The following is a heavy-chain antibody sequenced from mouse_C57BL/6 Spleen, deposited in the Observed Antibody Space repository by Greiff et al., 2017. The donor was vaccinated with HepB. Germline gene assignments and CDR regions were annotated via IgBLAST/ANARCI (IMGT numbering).Heavy chain of an antibody. CDR1: GFSLTSYG. D-gene: IGHD1-1*01. CDR2: IWGDGST. Sequence: VKLVESGPGLVAPSQSLSITCTVSGFSLTSYGVSWVRQPPGKGLEWLGVIWGDGSTNYHSALISRLSISKDNSKSQVFLKLNSLQTDDTATYYGAKHYGGYYYGSRGWYFDVWGTGTTVTVSS. J-gene: IGHJ1*03. V-gene: IGHV2-3*01. CDR3: AKHYGGYYYGSRGWYFDV.